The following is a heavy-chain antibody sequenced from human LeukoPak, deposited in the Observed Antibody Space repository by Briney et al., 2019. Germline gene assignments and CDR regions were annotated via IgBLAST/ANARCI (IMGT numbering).Heavy chain of an antibody. V-gene: IGHV3-30*02. CDR2: IRYDGSNK. CDR1: GFTFSSYG. CDR3: AKDRGSYYYDSSGYHH. Sequence: PGGSLRLSCAASGFTFSSYGMHWVRQAPGKGLEWVAFIRYDGSNKYYADSVKGRFTISRDNSKNTLYLQMNSLRAEDTAVYYWAKDRGSYYYDSSGYHHWGQGSLVTVSS. J-gene: IGHJ5*02. D-gene: IGHD3-22*01.